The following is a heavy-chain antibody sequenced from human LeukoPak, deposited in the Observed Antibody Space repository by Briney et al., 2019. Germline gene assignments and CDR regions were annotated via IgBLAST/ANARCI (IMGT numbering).Heavy chain of an antibody. Sequence: GSLRLSCAASGFTFSSYAMHWVRQAPGKGLEYVSAISSNGGSTYYANSVKGRFTISRDNSKNTLYLQMGSLRAEDMAVYYCARDWLEYSSSWTYFDYWGQGTLVTVSS. J-gene: IGHJ4*02. D-gene: IGHD6-13*01. CDR3: ARDWLEYSSSWTYFDY. CDR2: ISSNGGST. CDR1: GFTFSSYA. V-gene: IGHV3-64*01.